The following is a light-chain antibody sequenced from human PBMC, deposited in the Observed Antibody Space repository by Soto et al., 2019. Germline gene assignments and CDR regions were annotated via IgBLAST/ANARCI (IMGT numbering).Light chain of an antibody. V-gene: IGLV1-44*01. CDR1: SSNIGSNT. Sequence: QPVLTQPPSASGTPGQRGAISCSGSSSNIGSNTVNWYQQLPGTAPKLLIYSNNQRPSGVPDRFSGSKSGTSASLAISGLQSEDEADYYCAAWDDSLNGFYVFGTGTKVTVL. CDR3: AAWDDSLNGFYV. CDR2: SNN. J-gene: IGLJ1*01.